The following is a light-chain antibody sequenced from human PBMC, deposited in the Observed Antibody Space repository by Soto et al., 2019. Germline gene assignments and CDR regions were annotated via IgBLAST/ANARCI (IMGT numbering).Light chain of an antibody. Sequence: DIQMTQSPSTLSASVGDRVTITCRASQTIFRWLAWYQQRPGKVPNLLISDASDLQSGVPSRFSGSGSGAEFTLTIGRLQPDDFATYYCQQYNSYPWTFGQGTKVEF. CDR1: QTIFRW. V-gene: IGKV1-5*01. CDR3: QQYNSYPWT. CDR2: DAS. J-gene: IGKJ1*01.